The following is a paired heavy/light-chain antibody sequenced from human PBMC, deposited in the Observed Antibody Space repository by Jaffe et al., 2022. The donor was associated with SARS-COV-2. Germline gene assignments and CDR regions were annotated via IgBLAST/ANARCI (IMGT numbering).Heavy chain of an antibody. V-gene: IGHV3-23*01. CDR2: IFGAGPDT. Sequence: EMQLLQSGGGLVQPGGSLRLSCAASGFPFSRFALNWVRQTPGKGLEWVSSIFGAGPDTYYADSVRGRFTISRDKSKNTMYLRMNSLRVEDTAVYYCAKVMLEETSPMDAFDLWGQGTLVTVSS. D-gene: IGHD2-21*01. CDR3: AKVMLEETSPMDAFDL. J-gene: IGHJ3*01. CDR1: GFPFSRFA.
Light chain of an antibody. CDR3: QVWDSSGHVYV. CDR2: DDG. J-gene: IGLJ1*01. V-gene: IGLV3-21*02. CDR1: DIVSTN. Sequence: YVLTQPPSVSVAPGQTARVTCGGNDIVSTNVHWYQQKPGQAPVLVVFDDGDRPSGIPERFSGSNSGNTATLTISRVEAGDEADYYCQVWDSSGHVYVFGTGTKVTVL.